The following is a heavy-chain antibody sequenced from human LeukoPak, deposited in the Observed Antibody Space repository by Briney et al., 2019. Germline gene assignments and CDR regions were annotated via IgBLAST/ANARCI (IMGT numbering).Heavy chain of an antibody. Sequence: SETLSLTCAVSGASISSYDWSWIRQPPGKGLEWIGDIYNSGRTNDNPSLKSRVTISKDTSKNQVSLNLRSVTAADTAVYYCARDRPAEKISVWFGGPPAGLDPFDIWGQGKMVIVSS. CDR3: ARDRPAEKISVWFGGPPAGLDPFDI. J-gene: IGHJ3*02. D-gene: IGHD3-10*01. V-gene: IGHV4-59*01. CDR2: IYNSGRT. CDR1: GASISSYD.